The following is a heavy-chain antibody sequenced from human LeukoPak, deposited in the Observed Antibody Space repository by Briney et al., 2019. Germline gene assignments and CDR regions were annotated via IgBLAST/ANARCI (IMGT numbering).Heavy chain of an antibody. CDR1: GVSISSLY. Sequence: PSEALSLTCIVSGVSISSLYWNWIRQSPGKGLEWIGFTHDSGSTNYNPSLKSRVTMSIDTSKRQFSVSLSSVTAADTAVYYCARRTDDDAFDIWGRGTIVTVSS. V-gene: IGHV4-59*08. CDR2: THDSGST. J-gene: IGHJ3*02. CDR3: ARRTDDDAFDI.